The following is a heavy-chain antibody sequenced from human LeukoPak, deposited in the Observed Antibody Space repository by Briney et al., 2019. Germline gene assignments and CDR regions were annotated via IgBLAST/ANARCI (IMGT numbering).Heavy chain of an antibody. J-gene: IGHJ4*02. D-gene: IGHD3-10*01. CDR1: GFTVSSNY. CDR3: AKDGQLLWFGELSYFDY. CDR2: IYSGGST. Sequence: PGGSLRLSCAASGFTVSSNYMSWVRQAPGKGLEWVSVIYSGGSTYYADSVKGRFTISRDNSKNTLYLQMNSLRAEDTAVYYCAKDGQLLWFGELSYFDYWGQGTLVTVSS. V-gene: IGHV3-53*01.